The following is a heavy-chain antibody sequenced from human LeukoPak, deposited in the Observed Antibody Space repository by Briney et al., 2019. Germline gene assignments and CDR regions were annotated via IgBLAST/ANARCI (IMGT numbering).Heavy chain of an antibody. CDR2: IKQDGSEE. CDR1: GFTFSSYW. Sequence: PGGSLRLSCVASGFTFSSYWMSWVRQAPGRGLEWVANIKQDGSEEYYVDSVKGRFTISRDNAKNSLDLQMNSLRAEDTAVYYCARQQLNAFDIWGQGTMVTVSS. V-gene: IGHV3-7*01. D-gene: IGHD6-13*01. J-gene: IGHJ3*02. CDR3: ARQQLNAFDI.